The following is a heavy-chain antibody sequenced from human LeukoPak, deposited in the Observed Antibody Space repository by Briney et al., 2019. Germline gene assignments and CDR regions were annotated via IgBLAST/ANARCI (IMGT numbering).Heavy chain of an antibody. V-gene: IGHV5-51*01. CDR2: IYPGGSDT. D-gene: IGHD5-18*01. J-gene: IGHJ4*02. Sequence: GESLKISCKGSGYSFTSYWIGWVRQMPGKGLEWIVIIYPGGSDTRYSPSFQGQVTISADKSISTAYLQWSSLKASDTAMYYCARRARYSYGAYYFDYWGQGTLVTVSS. CDR1: GYSFTSYW. CDR3: ARRARYSYGAYYFDY.